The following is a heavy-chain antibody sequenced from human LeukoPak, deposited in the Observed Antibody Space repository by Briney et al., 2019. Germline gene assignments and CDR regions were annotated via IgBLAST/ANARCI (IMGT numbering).Heavy chain of an antibody. D-gene: IGHD3-10*01. CDR1: GGTFSSYA. J-gene: IGHJ4*02. CDR3: ARGGDSIPTFDY. V-gene: IGHV1-69*04. CDR2: IIPILGIA. Sequence: SVKVSCKASGGTFSSYAISWVRRAPGQGLEWMGRIIPILGIANYAQKFQGRVTITADKSTSTAYKELSSLRSEDTAVYYCARGGDSIPTFDYWGQGTLVTVSS.